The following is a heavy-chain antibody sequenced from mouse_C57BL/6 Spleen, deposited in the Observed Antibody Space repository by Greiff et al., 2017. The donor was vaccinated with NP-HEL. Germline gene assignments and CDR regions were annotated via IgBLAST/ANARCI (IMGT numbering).Heavy chain of an antibody. D-gene: IGHD2-10*02. Sequence: DVKLVESGGGLVQPGGSLSLSCAASGFTFTDYYMSWVRQPPGKALEWLGFIRNKANGYTTEYSASVKGRFTISRDNSQSILYLQMNALRAEDSATYYSARPSLYGNYRGYYFDYWGQGTTLTVSS. CDR3: ARPSLYGNYRGYYFDY. CDR1: GFTFTDYY. J-gene: IGHJ2*01. V-gene: IGHV7-3*01. CDR2: IRNKANGYTT.